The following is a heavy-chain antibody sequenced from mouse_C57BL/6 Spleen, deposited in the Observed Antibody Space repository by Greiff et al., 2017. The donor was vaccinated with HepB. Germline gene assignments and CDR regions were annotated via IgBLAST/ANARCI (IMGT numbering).Heavy chain of an antibody. V-gene: IGHV1-82*01. J-gene: IGHJ2*01. CDR2: IYPGDGDT. Sequence: QVQLQRSGPELVKPGASVKISCKASGYAFSSSWMNWVKQRPGKGLEWIGRIYPGDGDTNYNGKFKGKATLTADKSSSTAYMQLSSLTSEDSAVYFCARLTGTEVNYWGQGTTLTVSS. CDR3: ARLTGTEVNY. D-gene: IGHD4-1*01. CDR1: GYAFSSSW.